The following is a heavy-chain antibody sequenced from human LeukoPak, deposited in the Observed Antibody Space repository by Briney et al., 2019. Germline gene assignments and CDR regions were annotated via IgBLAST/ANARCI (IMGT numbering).Heavy chain of an antibody. J-gene: IGHJ6*02. CDR3: AATYDYDRSGYHGEDFVPYYYYGIDV. V-gene: IGHV4-59*08. Sequence: PSETLSLTCTVSGGSISSYYWSWIRQPPGKGLEWIGYIYYSGSTNYNPSLKSRVTISVDTSENQFSLKLSSVTAADTAVYYCAATYDYDRSGYHGEDFVPYYYYGIDVWGQGTTVTVSS. CDR1: GGSISSYY. CDR2: IYYSGST. D-gene: IGHD3-22*01.